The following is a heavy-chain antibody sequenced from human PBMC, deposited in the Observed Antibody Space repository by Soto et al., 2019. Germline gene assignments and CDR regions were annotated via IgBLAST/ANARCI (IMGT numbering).Heavy chain of an antibody. D-gene: IGHD6-19*01. CDR3: ARDPTPPYSSGWWDY. CDR2: IIPIFGTA. CDR1: GGSFSSYA. V-gene: IGHV1-69*13. J-gene: IGHJ4*02. Sequence: SVKVSCKASGGSFSSYAISWVRQAPGQGLEWMGGIIPIFGTANYAQKFQGRVTITADESTSTAYMELSSLRSEDTAVYYCARDPTPPYSSGWWDYWGQGTLVTVSS.